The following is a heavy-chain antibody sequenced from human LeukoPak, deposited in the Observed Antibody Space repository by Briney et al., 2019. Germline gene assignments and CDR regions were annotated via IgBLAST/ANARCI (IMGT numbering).Heavy chain of an antibody. CDR2: ISGSGGST. J-gene: IGHJ4*02. D-gene: IGHD3-3*01. CDR3: ARDFRFLEDS. CDR1: GFTSSSYA. V-gene: IGHV3-23*01. Sequence: GGSLRLSCAASGFTSSSYAMSWVRQAPGKGLEWVSAISGSGGSTYYADSVKGRFTISRDNAKNSLFLQMNSLRAEDTAVYYCARDFRFLEDSWGQGTLVTVSS.